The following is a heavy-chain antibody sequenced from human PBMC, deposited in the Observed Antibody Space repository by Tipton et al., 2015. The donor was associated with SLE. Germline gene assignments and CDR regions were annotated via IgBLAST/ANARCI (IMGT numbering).Heavy chain of an antibody. CDR3: ARGRYYYYGMDV. J-gene: IGHJ6*02. V-gene: IGHV4-34*01. Sequence: TLSLTCAVYGGSFSGYYWSWIRQPPGKGLEWIGEINHSGSTNYNPSLKSRVAISVDTSKNQFSLKLSSVTAADTAVYYCARGRYYYYGMDVWGQGTTVTVSS. CDR1: GGSFSGYY. CDR2: INHSGST.